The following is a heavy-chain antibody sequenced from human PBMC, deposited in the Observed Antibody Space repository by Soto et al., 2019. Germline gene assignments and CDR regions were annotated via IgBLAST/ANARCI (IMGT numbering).Heavy chain of an antibody. Sequence: GGSLRLSCAASGFTFSSYSMNWVRQAPGKGLEWVSSISSSSSYIYYADSVKGRFTISRDNAKNSLYLQMNSLRAEDTAVYYCARDAYSSGWYAYWGQGTLVTVSS. CDR1: GFTFSSYS. CDR3: ARDAYSSGWYAY. V-gene: IGHV3-21*01. CDR2: ISSSSSYI. J-gene: IGHJ4*02. D-gene: IGHD6-19*01.